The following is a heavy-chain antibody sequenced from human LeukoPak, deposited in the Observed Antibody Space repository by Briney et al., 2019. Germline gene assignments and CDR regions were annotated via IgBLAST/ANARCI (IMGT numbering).Heavy chain of an antibody. D-gene: IGHD2-2*01. J-gene: IGHJ4*02. CDR2: ISFRGGST. Sequence: GGSLRLSCAASGFTFSSYDMSWVRQAPGKGLDWVSIISFRGGSTYYADSVKGRFTISRDNSNSTLHLQMDRLRAEDTAVYYCAKSRLGYCSSSSCSGYYFDFWGQGTLVTVSS. V-gene: IGHV3-23*01. CDR3: AKSRLGYCSSSSCSGYYFDF. CDR1: GFTFSSYD.